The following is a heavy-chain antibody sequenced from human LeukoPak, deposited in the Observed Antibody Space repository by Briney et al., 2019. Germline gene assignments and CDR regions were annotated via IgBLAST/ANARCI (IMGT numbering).Heavy chain of an antibody. CDR2: ISVTGSTT. J-gene: IGHJ4*02. V-gene: IGHV3-23*01. CDR1: GFTFNNYA. CDR3: AKASTSGLDYFDS. Sequence: GGSLRLSCVASGFTFNNYAVNWVRQAPGKGLQSVSGISVTGSTTYYADSVKGRFTISRDNSKNSLYLQMNRLRAEDTAVYFCAKASTSGLDYFDSWGPGTLVTVSS.